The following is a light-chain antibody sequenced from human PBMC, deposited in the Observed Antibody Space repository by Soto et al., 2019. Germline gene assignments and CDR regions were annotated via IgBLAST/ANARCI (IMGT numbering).Light chain of an antibody. CDR1: RSISSY. CDR2: APS. J-gene: IGKJ4*01. Sequence: DIQMTQSPSSLSASVGDRITITCRASRSISSYLNWYQQRPGKAPKLLIYAPSTLQTGVPSRFSGRGSGTDFTLTISSLQPEDFAPYYCHQSYSTPLTFDGGTKVEIK. V-gene: IGKV1-39*01. CDR3: HQSYSTPLT.